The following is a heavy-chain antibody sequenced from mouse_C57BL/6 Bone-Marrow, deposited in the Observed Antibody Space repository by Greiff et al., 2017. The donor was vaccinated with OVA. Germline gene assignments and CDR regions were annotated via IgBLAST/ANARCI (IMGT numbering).Heavy chain of an antibody. CDR3: ARADDYYRGDAY. D-gene: IGHD1-1*01. J-gene: IGHJ3*01. CDR2: IYPRSGST. V-gene: IGHV1-81*01. Sequence: VQLQQSGAELARPGASVKLSCKASGYTFTSYGISWVKQRTGQGLEWIGVIYPRSGSTYYNEKFKGKATLTADKSSSTAYMELSSLTSEDSAVSSCARADDYYRGDAYWGQGTLVTVSA. CDR1: GYTFTSYG.